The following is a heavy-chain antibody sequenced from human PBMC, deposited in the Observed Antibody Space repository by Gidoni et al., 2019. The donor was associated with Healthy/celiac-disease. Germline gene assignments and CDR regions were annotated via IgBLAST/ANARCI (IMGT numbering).Heavy chain of an antibody. Sequence: QLQLQESGPGLAKPSETLSLTCTVSGGPISSSSYYWGWIRQPPGKGLEWIGSIYYSGSTYYNPSLKSRVTISVDTSKNQFSLKLSSVTAADTAVYYCARHPSYSSGWYDYYYGMDVWGQGTTVTVSS. J-gene: IGHJ6*02. V-gene: IGHV4-39*01. CDR2: IYYSGST. D-gene: IGHD6-19*01. CDR3: ARHPSYSSGWYDYYYGMDV. CDR1: GGPISSSSYY.